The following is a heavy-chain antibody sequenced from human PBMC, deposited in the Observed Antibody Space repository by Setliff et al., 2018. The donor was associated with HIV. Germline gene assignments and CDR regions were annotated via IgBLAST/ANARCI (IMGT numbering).Heavy chain of an antibody. CDR2: MNPNSGNT. V-gene: IGHV1-8*01. J-gene: IGHJ4*02. D-gene: IGHD3-10*01. CDR3: ARSQINLVRGVVHYFDY. CDR1: GYTFTSND. Sequence: GASVKVSCKASGYTFTSNDINWVRQATGQGLEWMGWMNPNSGNTGYAQKFQGRVTMTRDTSISTAYMELSSLRSDDTAVYYCARSQINLVRGVVHYFDYWGQGTLVTVSS.